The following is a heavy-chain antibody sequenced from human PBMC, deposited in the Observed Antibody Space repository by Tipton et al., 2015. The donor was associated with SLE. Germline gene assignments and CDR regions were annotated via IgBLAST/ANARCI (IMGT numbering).Heavy chain of an antibody. CDR2: ITDSGSTI. V-gene: IGHV3-11*04. J-gene: IGHJ3*02. CDR3: ARRSWGDGFDI. D-gene: IGHD6-13*01. Sequence: SLRLSCAASWFTVSTNYMSWVRQAPGKGLEWLSYITDSGSTIYYADSVRGRFTISRDNAKNSLYLQMNSLRAEDTAIYYCARRSWGDGFDIWGQGTMVTVSS. CDR1: WFTVSTNY.